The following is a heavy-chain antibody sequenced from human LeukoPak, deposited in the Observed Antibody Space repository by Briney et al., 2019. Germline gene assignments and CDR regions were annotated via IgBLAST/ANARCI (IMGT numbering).Heavy chain of an antibody. Sequence: PSETLSLTCTVSGGSIITTNYYWGWIRQPPGKGLEWIGSIYYSGNTYYKPSLKSRVTISVDTSKNQFSLKLTSVTAADTAVYYCARARSSWSHYFDYWGQGTLVTVSS. CDR3: ARARSSWSHYFDY. J-gene: IGHJ4*02. V-gene: IGHV4-39*07. CDR1: GGSIITTNYY. CDR2: IYYSGNT. D-gene: IGHD6-13*01.